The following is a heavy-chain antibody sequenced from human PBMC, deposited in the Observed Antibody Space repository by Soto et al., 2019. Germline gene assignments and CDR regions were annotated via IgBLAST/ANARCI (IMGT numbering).Heavy chain of an antibody. Sequence: EVSLVESGGGVVRPGGSLRLSCAASGFGFDEYGMSWVRQGPGKGLEWVSGINRHGDSTGYADSVKGRFTISRDNAKNSLYLQMNGLRAEDTAFYYCARDHRWGYEYGDYGDSWGQGTLVNVSS. CDR1: GFGFDEYG. CDR3: ARDHRWGYEYGDYGDS. J-gene: IGHJ4*02. CDR2: INRHGDST. V-gene: IGHV3-20*04. D-gene: IGHD4-17*01.